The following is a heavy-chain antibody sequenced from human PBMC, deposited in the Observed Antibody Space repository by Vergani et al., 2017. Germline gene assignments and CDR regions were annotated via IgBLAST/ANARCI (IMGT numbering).Heavy chain of an antibody. CDR3: AKDRAMADLYYFDY. D-gene: IGHD5-18*01. V-gene: IGHV3-9*01. Sequence: EVQLVESGGGLVQPGRSLRLSCAASGFTFDDYAMHWVRQAPGKGLEWVSGISWNSGSMGYADSVKGRFTISRDNAKNSLYLQMNSLRAEDTALYYCAKDRAMADLYYFDYWGQGTLVTVSS. J-gene: IGHJ4*02. CDR1: GFTFDDYA. CDR2: ISWNSGSM.